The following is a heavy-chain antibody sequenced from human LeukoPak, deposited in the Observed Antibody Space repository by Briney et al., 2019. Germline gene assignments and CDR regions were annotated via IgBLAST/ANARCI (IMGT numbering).Heavy chain of an antibody. J-gene: IGHJ4*02. V-gene: IGHV4-39*01. CDR2: TYYSGST. CDR3: ARLIGSSSWYLATYFDY. D-gene: IGHD6-13*01. CDR1: GGSISSSSYY. Sequence: PPKPLPLPCTVSGGSISSSSYYWGWIRHPPGKGLEWLGSTYYSGSTYYNPSLKSRVTISVDTSKNQFSLKLSSVTAADTAVYYCARLIGSSSWYLATYFDYWGQGTLVTVSS.